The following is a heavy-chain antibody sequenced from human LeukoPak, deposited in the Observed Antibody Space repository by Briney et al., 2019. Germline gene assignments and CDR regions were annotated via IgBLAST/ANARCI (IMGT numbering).Heavy chain of an antibody. Sequence: GGSLRLSCAASGFTFGTYSMNWVRQAPGKGLEWVSYISSSSSYIYYADSVKGRFTISRDNAKNSLYLQMNSLRVEDTAVYYCARDVVVVVAGYAFDIWGRGTVVTVSS. CDR3: ARDVVVVVAGYAFDI. CDR2: ISSSSSYI. J-gene: IGHJ3*02. CDR1: GFTFGTYS. D-gene: IGHD2-15*01. V-gene: IGHV3-21*01.